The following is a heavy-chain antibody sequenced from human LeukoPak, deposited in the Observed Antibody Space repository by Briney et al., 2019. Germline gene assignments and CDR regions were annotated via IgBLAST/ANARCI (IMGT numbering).Heavy chain of an antibody. V-gene: IGHV1-2*06. CDR2: INPNSGGT. Sequence: RASVKVSCKASGGTFSSYTISWVRQAPGQGLEWMGRINPNSGGTNYAQKFQGRVTMSRDTSISTAYMELTRLRSDDTAVYYCAAGGSSSSSDEFFQHWGQGTRVTVSS. CDR3: AAGGSSSSSDEFFQH. CDR1: GGTFSSYT. J-gene: IGHJ1*01. D-gene: IGHD6-6*01.